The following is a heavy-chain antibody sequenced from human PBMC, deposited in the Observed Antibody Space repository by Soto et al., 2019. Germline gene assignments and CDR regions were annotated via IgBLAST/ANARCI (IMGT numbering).Heavy chain of an antibody. V-gene: IGHV4-59*08. Sequence: SETLSLTCTVSGGSISSYYWSWIRQPPGKGLEWIGYIYYSGSTNYNPSLKSRVTISVDTSKNQFSLKLSSVTAADTAVYYCARQVAVAGTWNYYYYYMDGWGKGTTVTVSS. J-gene: IGHJ6*03. CDR1: GGSISSYY. D-gene: IGHD6-19*01. CDR2: IYYSGST. CDR3: ARQVAVAGTWNYYYYYMDG.